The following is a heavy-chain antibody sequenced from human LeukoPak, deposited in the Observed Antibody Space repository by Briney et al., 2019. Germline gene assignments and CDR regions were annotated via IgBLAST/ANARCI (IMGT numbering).Heavy chain of an antibody. CDR3: ARFRGSGWYYFDF. V-gene: IGHV4-61*01. D-gene: IGHD6-19*01. CDR2: IYYTGPT. Sequence: TSETLSLTCTVSGDSVSSNTYHWSWIRQPPGKGLEWIAYIYYTGPTSYNPSLKSRVSISLDTSKNQFSLNLNSVTAADTAVYYCARFRGSGWYYFDFWGQGTLVTVPS. J-gene: IGHJ4*02. CDR1: GDSVSSNTYH.